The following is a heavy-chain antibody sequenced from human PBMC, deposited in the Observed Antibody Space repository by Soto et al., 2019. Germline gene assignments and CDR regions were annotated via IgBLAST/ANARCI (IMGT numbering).Heavy chain of an antibody. CDR1: GFTFSSYA. D-gene: IGHD3-3*01. V-gene: IGHV3-30-3*01. CDR3: VRSGSQLLDYYYGMDV. Sequence: GGSLRLSCAASGFTFSSYAMHWVRQAPGKGLEWVAVISYDGSNKYYADSVKGRFTISRDNSKNTLYLQMNSLRAEDTAVYYCVRSGSQLLDYYYGMDVWGQGTTVTVSS. J-gene: IGHJ6*02. CDR2: ISYDGSNK.